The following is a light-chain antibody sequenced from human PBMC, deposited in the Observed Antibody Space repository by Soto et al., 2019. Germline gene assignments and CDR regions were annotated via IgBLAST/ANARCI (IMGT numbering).Light chain of an antibody. J-gene: IGLJ1*01. Sequence: QSALTQPASVSGSPGQSITISCTGTSSDVGNYNLVSWYQHHPGKAPKLMIYEVSKRPSGVSNRFSGSKSGDTASLTISGLQAEDEAEYYCCSYAGSNYVFGTGTKVTVL. V-gene: IGLV2-23*02. CDR3: CSYAGSNYV. CDR1: SSDVGNYNL. CDR2: EVS.